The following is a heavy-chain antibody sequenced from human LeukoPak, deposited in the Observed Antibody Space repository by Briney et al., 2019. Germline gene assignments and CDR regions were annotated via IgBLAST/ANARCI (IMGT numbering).Heavy chain of an antibody. J-gene: IGHJ6*02. CDR2: IYYSGST. CDR3: ARDKGLLWFGEYYYYGMDV. CDR1: GGSISSYY. V-gene: IGHV4-59*01. D-gene: IGHD3-10*01. Sequence: SETLSLTCTVSGGSISSYYWSWIRQPPGKGLEWIGYIYYSGSTNYNPSLKSRVTISVGTSKNQFSLKLSSVTAADTAVYYCARDKGLLWFGEYYYYGMDVWGQGTTVTVSS.